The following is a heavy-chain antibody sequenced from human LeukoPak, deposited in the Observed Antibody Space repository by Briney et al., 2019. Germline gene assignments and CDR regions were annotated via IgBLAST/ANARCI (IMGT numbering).Heavy chain of an antibody. Sequence: SETLSLTCTVSGGSISSYYWSWIRQPPGKGLEWIGYFHYSGSTNYNPSLKSRVTISVDTSKNQFSLKLSSVTAADTAVYYCARTAVRYYMDVWGKGTTVTVSS. CDR2: FHYSGST. CDR1: GGSISSYY. CDR3: ARTAVRYYMDV. D-gene: IGHD6-13*01. V-gene: IGHV4-59*01. J-gene: IGHJ6*03.